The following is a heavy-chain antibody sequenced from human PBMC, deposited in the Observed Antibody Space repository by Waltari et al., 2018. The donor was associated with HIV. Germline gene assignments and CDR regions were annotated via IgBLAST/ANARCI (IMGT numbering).Heavy chain of an antibody. J-gene: IGHJ4*02. Sequence: EVQLLESGGGLVLPGGSLRLSCVASGFTFNNYAMTWVRQAPGKGLEWVSTIGGRDGTTYYADSVKGRFTISRDNFKNTLYLQMNSLRAEDTAIYFCANTHDYGDYRPFDYWGPGALVTVSS. CDR3: ANTHDYGDYRPFDY. CDR1: GFTFNNYA. V-gene: IGHV3-23*01. CDR2: IGGRDGTT. D-gene: IGHD4-17*01.